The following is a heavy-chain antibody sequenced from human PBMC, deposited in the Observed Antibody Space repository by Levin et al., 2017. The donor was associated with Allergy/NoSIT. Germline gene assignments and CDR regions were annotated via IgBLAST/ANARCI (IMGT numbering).Heavy chain of an antibody. CDR3: ATIPRSDCSGGACAY. V-gene: IGHV3-74*01. J-gene: IGHJ4*02. D-gene: IGHD2-15*01. Sequence: GGSLRLSCAASGFTFSTYWMHWVRQAPGKGLVWVSNINTDGSVATYADSLKGRFIISRDNARSTLYLQMNGLRVEDTAVYYCATIPRSDCSGGACAYWGQGTLVTVST. CDR2: INTDGSVA. CDR1: GFTFSTYW.